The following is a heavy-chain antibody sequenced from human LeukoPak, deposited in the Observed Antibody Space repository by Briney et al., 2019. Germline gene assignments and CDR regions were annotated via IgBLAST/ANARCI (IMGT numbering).Heavy chain of an antibody. D-gene: IGHD2-15*01. V-gene: IGHV3-74*01. CDR3: ARFPRSGPFDY. CDR1: GFTFSSYW. J-gene: IGHJ4*02. CDR2: INSDGSST. Sequence: GGSLRHSCAASGFTFSSYWMHWVRQAPGKGLVWVSRINSDGSSTSYADSVKGRFTISRDNAKNTLYLQMNSLRAEDTAVYYCARFPRSGPFDYWGQGTLVTVSS.